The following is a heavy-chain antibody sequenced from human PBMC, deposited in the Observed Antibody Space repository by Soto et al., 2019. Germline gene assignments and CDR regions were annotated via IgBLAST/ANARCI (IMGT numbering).Heavy chain of an antibody. CDR3: AKGSYNGRYSDFDY. Sequence: PGGSLRLSCAASGFIFSNYGMFWVRQAPGRGLEWVAFISYDGSNKQYLDSVKGRFTISRDNSKNTLYLQMNSLRAEDTAVYYCAKGSYNGRYSDFDYWGRGTLVTVSS. CDR1: GFIFSNYG. V-gene: IGHV3-30*18. J-gene: IGHJ4*02. CDR2: ISYDGSNK. D-gene: IGHD1-26*01.